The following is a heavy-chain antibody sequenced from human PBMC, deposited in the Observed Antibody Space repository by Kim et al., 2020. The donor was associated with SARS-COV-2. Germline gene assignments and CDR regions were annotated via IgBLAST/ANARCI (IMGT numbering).Heavy chain of an antibody. V-gene: IGHV3-33*05. CDR2: ISYDGSNK. J-gene: IGHJ4*02. CDR1: GFTFSSYG. D-gene: IGHD2-2*01. Sequence: GGSLRLSCAASGFTFSSYGMHWVRQAPGKGLEWVAVISYDGSNKYYADSVKGRFTISRYNSKNTLYLQMNSLRAEDTAVYYCARDTEDCSSTTCYVDYWGQGTLVTVSS. CDR3: ARDTEDCSSTTCYVDY.